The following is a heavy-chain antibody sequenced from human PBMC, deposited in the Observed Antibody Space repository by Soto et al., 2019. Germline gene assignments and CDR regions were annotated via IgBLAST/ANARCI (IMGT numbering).Heavy chain of an antibody. V-gene: IGHV3-23*01. CDR2: ISGSGGTT. Sequence: GGSLRLSCVASAFTFSNYAMGWVRQAPGKGLEWVSSISGSGGTTYYAASVKGRFTISRDNSKNTLYLQLSSLRAEDTAVYYCAKETGPTEPKSSFDYWGQGTLVTVSS. CDR3: AKETGPTEPKSSFDY. CDR1: AFTFSNYA. D-gene: IGHD4-4*01. J-gene: IGHJ4*02.